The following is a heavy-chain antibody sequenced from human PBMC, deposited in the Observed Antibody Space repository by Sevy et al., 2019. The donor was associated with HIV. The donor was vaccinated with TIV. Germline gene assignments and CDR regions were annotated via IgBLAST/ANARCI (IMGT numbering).Heavy chain of an antibody. D-gene: IGHD3-22*01. CDR1: GYRFADHW. Sequence: GESLKISCKGSGYRFADHWIGWVRQKPGKGLEWMGIIYPDDSETRYSPSFQGQVTFSADKSINTAYLQWSRLKASDTAMYYCATSRSGYLDSSGYYIYWGQGSLVTVSS. CDR3: ATSRSGYLDSSGYYIY. CDR2: IYPDDSET. V-gene: IGHV5-51*01. J-gene: IGHJ4*02.